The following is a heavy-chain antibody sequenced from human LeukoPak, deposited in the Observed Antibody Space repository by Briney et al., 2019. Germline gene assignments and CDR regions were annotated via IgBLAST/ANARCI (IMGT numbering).Heavy chain of an antibody. CDR3: ARGGYSSSHIGY. CDR2: MNPNSGNT. V-gene: IGHV1-8*01. Sequence: ASVKVSCKASGYTFTSYDINWVRQATGQGLEWMGWMNPNSGNTGYAQKFQGRVTMTRNTSISTAYMELSSLRSEGTAVYYCARGGYSSSHIGYWGQGTLVTVSS. D-gene: IGHD6-13*01. CDR1: GYTFTSYD. J-gene: IGHJ4*02.